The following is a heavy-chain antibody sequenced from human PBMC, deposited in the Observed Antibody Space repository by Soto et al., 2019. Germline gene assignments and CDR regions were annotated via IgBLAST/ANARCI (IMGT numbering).Heavy chain of an antibody. D-gene: IGHD6-6*01. CDR3: ASRSGQLPYYFDY. J-gene: IGHJ4*02. CDR1: GFTFTNYG. CDR2: ISAYKGNT. V-gene: IGHV1-18*03. Sequence: GFGVKKPGASVKVSCKASGFTFTNYGISWVRQAPGQGLEWMGWISAYKGNTNYAQKFQGRVTMTTDTSTSTAYLELRSLRSDDMAMYFCASRSGQLPYYFDYWGQGTQVTVSS.